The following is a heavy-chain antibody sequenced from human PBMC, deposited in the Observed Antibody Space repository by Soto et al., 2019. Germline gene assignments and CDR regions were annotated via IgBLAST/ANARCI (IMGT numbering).Heavy chain of an antibody. V-gene: IGHV3-15*07. CDR2: IKTNTEGGTT. J-gene: IGHJ6*02. CDR3: TTGSVEGV. Sequence: GGSLRLSCAASGLTISNAWMNWVRQAPGKGLEWVGRIKTNTEGGTTDYAAAVKGRFTVSRDDSKDTLYLQMNSLKTEDTAVYYCTTGSVEGVWGQGTTVTVSS. D-gene: IGHD2-15*01. CDR1: GLTISNAW.